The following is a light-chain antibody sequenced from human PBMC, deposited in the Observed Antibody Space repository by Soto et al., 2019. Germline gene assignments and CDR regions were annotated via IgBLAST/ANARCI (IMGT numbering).Light chain of an antibody. CDR1: SSDVGLYNH. V-gene: IGLV2-14*01. CDR3: SSYTSSSTKG. Sequence: QSALTQPASVSGPPGQSITISCTGSSSDVGLYNHVSWYHQHSRKAPKLMIYDVTTRHSGVSNRFSGSKSGNTASLTIAGLQPEDEAGYYFSSYTSSSTKGFGGGTKLPV. CDR2: DVT. J-gene: IGLJ2*01.